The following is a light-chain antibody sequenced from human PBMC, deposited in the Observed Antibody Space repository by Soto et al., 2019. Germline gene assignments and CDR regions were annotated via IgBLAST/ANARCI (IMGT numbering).Light chain of an antibody. CDR3: QQYGSSGT. J-gene: IGKJ1*01. Sequence: VITQSPATLSVSPGARATLSCRASQSVSSDLAWYQQKPGPAPRLLIYGASNRATGIPDRLSGSGSGTDFTLTIRRMDPEDFAVDDCQQYGSSGTFGQGTKVDIK. CDR1: QSVSSD. CDR2: GAS. V-gene: IGKV3-20*01.